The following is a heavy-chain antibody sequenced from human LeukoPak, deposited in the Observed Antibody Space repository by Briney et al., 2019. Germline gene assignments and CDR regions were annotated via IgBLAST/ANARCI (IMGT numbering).Heavy chain of an antibody. CDR2: IKQDGSEE. J-gene: IGHJ4*02. CDR1: GFTFSSYW. D-gene: IGHD6-25*01. CDR3: GRDLIGTAASWDS. Sequence: GGSLRLSCAASGFTFSSYWMSWVRQAPGKGLEWVANIKQDGSEEYYVDSVKGRFTISRDNSKNTLYLQMNSLRVEDTAVYYCGRDLIGTAASWDSWGQGTLVTVSS. V-gene: IGHV3-7*03.